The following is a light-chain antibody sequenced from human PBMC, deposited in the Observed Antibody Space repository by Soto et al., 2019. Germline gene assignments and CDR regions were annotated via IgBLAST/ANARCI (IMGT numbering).Light chain of an antibody. J-gene: IGKJ2*01. Sequence: DIQMTQSPSSLSASVGARVTITGRARQSISRSLNWYQQKPGKAPKLLIYAASSLQSGVPSTFSGSGAGTDFALTIISLQPEDFATYCGHQGYSTLYTVGEGTKTEIK. CDR2: AAS. V-gene: IGKV1-39*01. CDR3: HQGYSTLYT. CDR1: QSISRS.